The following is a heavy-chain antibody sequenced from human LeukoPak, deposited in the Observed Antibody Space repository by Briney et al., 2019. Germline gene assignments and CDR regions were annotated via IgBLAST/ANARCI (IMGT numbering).Heavy chain of an antibody. D-gene: IGHD5-12*01. CDR3: ARSKSGGYDGFDY. CDR1: GFTFSSYA. J-gene: IGHJ4*02. CDR2: IRSNGGST. Sequence: GGSLRLSCAASGFTFSSYAMHWVRQAPGKGLEYVSAIRSNGGSTYYANSVKGRFTISRDNSKNTLYLQMGSLRAEDMAVYYCARSKSGGYDGFDYWGQGTLVTVSS. V-gene: IGHV3-64*01.